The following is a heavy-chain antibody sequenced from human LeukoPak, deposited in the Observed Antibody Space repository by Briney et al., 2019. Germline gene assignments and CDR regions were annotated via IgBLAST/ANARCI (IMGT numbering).Heavy chain of an antibody. D-gene: IGHD3-22*01. V-gene: IGHV1-2*02. CDR1: GYTFTGYY. CDR2: INPNSGGT. CDR3: ARRYYDSSGYYGY. Sequence: APVKVSCKASGYTFTGYYMHWVRQAPGQGLEWMGWINPNSGGTNYAQKFQGRVTMTRDTSISTAYMELSRLRSDDTAVYYCARRYYDSSGYYGYWGQGTLVTVSS. J-gene: IGHJ4*02.